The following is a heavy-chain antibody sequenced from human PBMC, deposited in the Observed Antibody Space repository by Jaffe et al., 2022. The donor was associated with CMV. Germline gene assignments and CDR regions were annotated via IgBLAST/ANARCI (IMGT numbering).Heavy chain of an antibody. V-gene: IGHV4-59*08. CDR3: ARHGCGGPLLARSGSCHPTPYWFDP. J-gene: IGHJ5*02. Sequence: QVQLQESGPGLVKPSETLSLTCTVSGASINTYYWSWVRQPPGKGLEWIGFIHYSGRPNYNTSLTSRVTISIDTSKRQVSLKLTSVTAADTAVYYCARHGCGGPLLARSGSCHPTPYWFDPWGQGTLVTVSA. CDR1: GASINTYY. CDR2: IHYSGRP. D-gene: IGHD1-26*01.